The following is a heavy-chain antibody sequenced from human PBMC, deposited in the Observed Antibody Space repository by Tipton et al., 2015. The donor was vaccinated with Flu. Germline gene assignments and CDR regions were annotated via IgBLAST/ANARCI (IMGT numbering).Heavy chain of an antibody. V-gene: IGHV4-39*01. CDR1: GGSISSSSYY. Sequence: TLSLTCTVSGGSISSSSYYWGWIRQPPGKGLEWIGSIYYSGSTYYNPSLKSRVTISVDTSKNQFSLKLSSVTAADTAVYYCARGVRYYDSSGYYNFDYWGQGTLVTVSS. CDR2: IYYSGST. J-gene: IGHJ4*02. CDR3: ARGVRYYDSSGYYNFDY. D-gene: IGHD3-22*01.